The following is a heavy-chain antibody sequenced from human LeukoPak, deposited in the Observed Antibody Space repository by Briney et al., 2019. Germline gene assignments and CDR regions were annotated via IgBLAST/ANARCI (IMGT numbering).Heavy chain of an antibody. CDR3: AKVDRYYYGSGPSSFDY. CDR2: ISGSGGST. D-gene: IGHD3-10*01. V-gene: IGHV3-23*01. Sequence: GGSLRLSCAASGFTFSSYEMSWVRQAPGKGLEWVSAISGSGGSTYYADSVKGRFTISRDNSKNTLYLQMNSLRAEDTAVYYCAKVDRYYYGSGPSSFDYWGQGTLVTVSS. CDR1: GFTFSSYE. J-gene: IGHJ4*02.